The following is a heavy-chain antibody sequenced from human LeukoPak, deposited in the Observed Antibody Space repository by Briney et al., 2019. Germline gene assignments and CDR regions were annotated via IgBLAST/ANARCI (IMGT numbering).Heavy chain of an antibody. CDR3: ARGGGGQQPLFDP. CDR2: ISDDTKTI. V-gene: IGHV3-48*03. CDR1: GLSFRGFE. J-gene: IGHJ5*02. D-gene: IGHD3-16*01. Sequence: GGSLRLSCVGSGLSFRGFELNWVRQAPGKGLEWVSFISDDTKTIKYGDFVQGRFTISRDNAKNSLYLQMNSLRAEDTALYHCARGGGGQQPLFDPWGQGTLVTVSS.